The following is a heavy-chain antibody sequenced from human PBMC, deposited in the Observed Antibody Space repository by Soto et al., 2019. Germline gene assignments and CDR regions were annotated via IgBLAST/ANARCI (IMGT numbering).Heavy chain of an antibody. CDR2: INPNSGGT. Sequence: ASVKVSCKASGYTFTGYYMHWVRQAPGQGLEWMGWINPNSGGTNYAQKFQGWVTMTRDTSISTAYMELSRLRSDDTAVYYCAREAGGSHYYYYGMDGWGQGTTVTVSS. V-gene: IGHV1-2*04. CDR1: GYTFTGYY. D-gene: IGHD6-13*01. J-gene: IGHJ6*02. CDR3: AREAGGSHYYYYGMDG.